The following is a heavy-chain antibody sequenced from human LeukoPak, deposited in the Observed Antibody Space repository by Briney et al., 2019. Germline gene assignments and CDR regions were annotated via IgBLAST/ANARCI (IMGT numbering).Heavy chain of an antibody. V-gene: IGHV4-34*01. Sequence: KPSETLSLTCAVYGGSFSGYYWSWIRQPPGKGLEWIGEINHSGSTNYNPSLKSRVTISVDKSKNQFSLKLSSVTAADTAVYYCAREIWSGYSGDYWGQGTLVTVSS. D-gene: IGHD3-3*01. J-gene: IGHJ4*02. CDR2: INHSGST. CDR3: AREIWSGYSGDY. CDR1: GGSFSGYY.